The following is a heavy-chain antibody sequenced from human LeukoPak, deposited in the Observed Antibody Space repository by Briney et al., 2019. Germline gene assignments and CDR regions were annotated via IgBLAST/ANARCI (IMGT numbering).Heavy chain of an antibody. V-gene: IGHV4-59*08. CDR3: ARRSAGWFDP. CDR2: MDYSGST. D-gene: IGHD6-19*01. CDR1: GGSISSYY. Sequence: SETLSLTCTVSGGSISSYYWSWIRQPPGKGLEWIGYMDYSGSTNYNPSLKSRVTISVDTSKNQFSLKPSSVTAADTAVYYCARRSAGWFDPWGQGTLVTVSS. J-gene: IGHJ5*02.